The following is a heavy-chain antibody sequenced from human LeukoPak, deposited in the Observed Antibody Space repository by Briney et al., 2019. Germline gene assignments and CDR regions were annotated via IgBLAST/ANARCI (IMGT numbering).Heavy chain of an antibody. CDR1: GGSISSSSYY. CDR3: ASGTGGGNPFDY. D-gene: IGHD4-23*01. V-gene: IGHV4-39*07. J-gene: IGHJ4*02. CDR2: IYYSGST. Sequence: ASETLSLTCTVSGGSISSSSYYWGWLRQPPGKGLEWIGSIYYSGSTYYNPSLKSRVTISVDTSKNQFSLKLSSVTAADTAVYYCASGTGGGNPFDYWGQGTLVTVSS.